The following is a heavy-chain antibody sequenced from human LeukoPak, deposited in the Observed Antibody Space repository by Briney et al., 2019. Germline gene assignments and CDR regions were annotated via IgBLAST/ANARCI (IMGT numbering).Heavy chain of an antibody. D-gene: IGHD6-13*01. CDR2: ISGSGGST. CDR3: ADFSSSWVYYFGY. J-gene: IGHJ4*02. Sequence: ETLSLTCTVSGGSISSYYWSWIRQPPGKGLEWVSGISGSGGSTYYADSVKGRFTISRDNSKNTLYLQMNSLRAEDTAVYYCADFSSSWVYYFGYWGQGTLVTVSS. CDR1: GGSISSYY. V-gene: IGHV3-23*01.